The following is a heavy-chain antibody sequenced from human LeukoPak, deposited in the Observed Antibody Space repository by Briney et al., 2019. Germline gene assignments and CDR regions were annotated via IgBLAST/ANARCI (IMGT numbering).Heavy chain of an antibody. V-gene: IGHV4-59*08. D-gene: IGHD3-10*01. CDR1: GGSNSSYY. Sequence: PSETLSLTCTVSGGSNSSYYWSWIRQPPGKGLEWIGYIYYSGSTNYNPSLKSRVTISVDTSKNQFSLKLSSVTAADTAVYYCARLRFDRYYYYGMDVWGQGTTVTVSS. CDR3: ARLRFDRYYYYGMDV. CDR2: IYYSGST. J-gene: IGHJ6*02.